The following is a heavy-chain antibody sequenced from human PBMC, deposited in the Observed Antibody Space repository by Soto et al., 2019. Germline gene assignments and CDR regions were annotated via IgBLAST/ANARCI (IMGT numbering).Heavy chain of an antibody. CDR2: TYYRSKWYN. Sequence: PSQTLSLTCAISGDSVSSNSAAWNWIRQSPSRGLEWLGRTYYRSKWYNDYAVSVKSRITINPDTSKNQFSLQLNSVTPEDTAVYYCAREDIVVVPPAMGGYYYYYCMDVWGQGTTVTVSS. V-gene: IGHV6-1*01. CDR1: GDSVSSNSAA. J-gene: IGHJ6*02. CDR3: AREDIVVVPPAMGGYYYYYCMDV. D-gene: IGHD2-2*01.